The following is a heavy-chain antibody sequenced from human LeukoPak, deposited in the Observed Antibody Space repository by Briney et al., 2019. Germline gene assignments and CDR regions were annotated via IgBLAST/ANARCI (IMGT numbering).Heavy chain of an antibody. V-gene: IGHV3-48*03. CDR3: ARGNYCTNGVCFGLDY. CDR2: ISSSGSTI. D-gene: IGHD2-8*01. Sequence: GGSLRLSCAASGFTFSSYEMNWVRQAPGKGLEWVSYISSSGSTIYYADSVKGRFTISRDNAKNLLYLQMNSLRAEDTAVYYCARGNYCTNGVCFGLDYWGQGTLVTVSS. CDR1: GFTFSSYE. J-gene: IGHJ4*02.